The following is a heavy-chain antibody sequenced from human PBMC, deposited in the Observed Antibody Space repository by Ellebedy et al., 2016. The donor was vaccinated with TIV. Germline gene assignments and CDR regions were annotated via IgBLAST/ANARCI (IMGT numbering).Heavy chain of an antibody. Sequence: ASVKVSCKASGYTFTSYGISWARQAPGQGLEWVGWIATYNDNRYYAHKLQGRVTMTKDTSTSTAYMELGSLRSDDTAVYYCARTATSSGYNFDYWGQGTPVTVSS. CDR2: IATYNDNR. J-gene: IGHJ4*02. CDR3: ARTATSSGYNFDY. CDR1: GYTFTSYG. V-gene: IGHV1-18*01. D-gene: IGHD5-12*01.